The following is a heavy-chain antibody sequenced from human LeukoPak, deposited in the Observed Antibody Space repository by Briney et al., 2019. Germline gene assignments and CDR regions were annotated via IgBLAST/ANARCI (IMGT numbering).Heavy chain of an antibody. D-gene: IGHD6-19*01. CDR2: IGTAGDT. J-gene: IGHJ3*02. Sequence: GGSLRLSCAASGFTFSNYDMHWVRQATGKGLEWVSVIGTAGDTYYPGSVKGRFTISRENAKNSLYLQMNSLRAEDTAVYYCARAVAGTLHAFDIWGQGTMVTVSS. CDR1: GFTFSNYD. CDR3: ARAVAGTLHAFDI. V-gene: IGHV3-13*01.